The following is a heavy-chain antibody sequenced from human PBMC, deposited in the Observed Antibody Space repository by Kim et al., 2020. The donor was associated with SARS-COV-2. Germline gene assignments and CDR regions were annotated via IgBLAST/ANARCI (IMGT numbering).Heavy chain of an antibody. D-gene: IGHD2-15*01. J-gene: IGHJ5*02. CDR2: IKQDGNEK. CDR1: GFTLSNYW. V-gene: IGHV3-7*03. CDR3: VRYGLNAARDL. Sequence: GGSLRLSCAVSGFTLSNYWMTWVRQAPGKGLEWVANIKQDGNEKHYVDSVKGRFTISRDNARNSLHLQMNSLRVEDTALYYCVRYGLNAARDLWGQGTLGTDSS.